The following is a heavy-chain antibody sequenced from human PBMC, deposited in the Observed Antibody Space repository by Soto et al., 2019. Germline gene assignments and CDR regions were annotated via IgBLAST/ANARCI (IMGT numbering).Heavy chain of an antibody. D-gene: IGHD2-2*02. CDR2: IIPIFGTA. CDR3: ARQDYCSSTSCYNSYYYYGMDV. J-gene: IGHJ6*02. CDR1: GGTFSSYA. Sequence: QVQLVQSGAEVKKPGSSVKVSCKASGGTFSSYAISWVQQAPGQGLEWMGGIIPIFGTANYAQKFQGRVTITADKSTSTAYMELSSLRSEDTAVYYCARQDYCSSTSCYNSYYYYGMDVWGQGTTVTVSS. V-gene: IGHV1-69*06.